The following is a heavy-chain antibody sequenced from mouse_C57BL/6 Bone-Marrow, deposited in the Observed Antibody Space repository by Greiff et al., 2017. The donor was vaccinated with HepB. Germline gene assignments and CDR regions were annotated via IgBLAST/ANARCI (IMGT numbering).Heavy chain of an antibody. D-gene: IGHD2-4*01. Sequence: VKLQESGPGLVAPSQSLSITCTVSGFSLTSYAISWVRQPPGKGLEWLGVIWTGGGTNYNSALQSRLSISKDNSKSQVFLKMNSLQTDDTARYYCAPYDYDGFAYWGQGTLVTVSA. CDR1: GFSLTSYA. CDR3: APYDYDGFAY. CDR2: IWTGGGT. J-gene: IGHJ3*01. V-gene: IGHV2-9-1*01.